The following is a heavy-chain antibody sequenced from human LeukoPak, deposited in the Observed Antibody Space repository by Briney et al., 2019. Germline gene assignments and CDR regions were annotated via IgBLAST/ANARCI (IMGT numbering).Heavy chain of an antibody. V-gene: IGHV3-74*01. CDR1: GFTFSSYW. Sequence: GGSLRLSCAASGFTFSSYWMHWVRQAPGKGLVWVSRINSDGSITTYADSVRGRFTISRDNAKSTLYLQMNSLRAEDTAVYYCAKARGDYISFWYFDLWGRGTLVTVSS. CDR2: INSDGSIT. D-gene: IGHD4-17*01. J-gene: IGHJ2*01. CDR3: AKARGDYISFWYFDL.